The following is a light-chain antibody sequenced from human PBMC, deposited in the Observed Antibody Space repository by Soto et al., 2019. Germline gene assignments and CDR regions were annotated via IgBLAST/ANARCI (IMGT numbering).Light chain of an antibody. CDR2: DVS. J-gene: IGLJ2*01. CDR1: SSDVGGYNY. V-gene: IGLV2-11*01. CDR3: CSYAGSYTFVV. Sequence: QSALTQPRSVSGSPGQSVTISCTGTSSDVGGYNYVSWYQQHPGKAPKLMIYDVSKRPSGVPDRFSGSKSGNTASLTISGLQAEHEADYYCCSYAGSYTFVVFGGGTQLTVL.